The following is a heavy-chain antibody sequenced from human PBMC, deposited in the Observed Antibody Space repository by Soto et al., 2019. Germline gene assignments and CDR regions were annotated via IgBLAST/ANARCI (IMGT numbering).Heavy chain of an antibody. CDR1: GGTFSSYS. J-gene: IGHJ5*02. CDR2: IIPIFGTA. Sequence: ASVNVSCKSSGGTFSSYSISWVRQAPGQGLEWMGGIIPIFGTANYAQKFQGRVTITADKSTSTAYMELSSLRSEDTAVYYCARSMGYCSGGSCYGDNWFDPWGQGTLVTVSS. CDR3: ARSMGYCSGGSCYGDNWFDP. D-gene: IGHD2-15*01. V-gene: IGHV1-69*06.